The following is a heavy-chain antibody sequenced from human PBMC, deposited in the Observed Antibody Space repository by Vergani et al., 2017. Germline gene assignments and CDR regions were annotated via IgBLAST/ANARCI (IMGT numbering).Heavy chain of an antibody. CDR2: TYYRSKWYN. D-gene: IGHD1-26*01. CDR3: AREGTGATTFAYYYYGMDV. Sequence: QVQLQQSGPGLETPSQTLSLTCAISGDSVSSNSAAWNWIRQSPSRGLEWLGRTYYRSKWYNDYAVSVKSRITINPDTSKNQFSLQLNSVTPEDTAVYYCAREGTGATTFAYYYYGMDVWGQGTTVTVSS. CDR1: GDSVSSNSAA. J-gene: IGHJ6*02. V-gene: IGHV6-1*01.